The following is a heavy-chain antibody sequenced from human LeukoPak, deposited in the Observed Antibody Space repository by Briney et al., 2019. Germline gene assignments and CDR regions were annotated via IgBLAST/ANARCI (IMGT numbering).Heavy chain of an antibody. V-gene: IGHV4-59*01. J-gene: IGHJ4*02. CDR3: ARGPPPDFDY. CDR2: IYYSGST. Sequence: PSETLSLTCTVSGGSISGYYWSWIRQSPGKGLEWIAYIYYSGSTNYNPSLKSRVTISIDTSKNQFSLQLSSVTAADTAVYYCARGPPPDFDYWGRGTLVTVSS. CDR1: GGSISGYY.